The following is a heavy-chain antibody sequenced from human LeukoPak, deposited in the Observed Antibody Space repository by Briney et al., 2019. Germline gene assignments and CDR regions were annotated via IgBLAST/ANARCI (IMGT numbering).Heavy chain of an antibody. D-gene: IGHD2-15*01. J-gene: IGHJ4*02. CDR2: IYYSGST. CDR1: GGSISSYY. CDR3: AGGLGNCSGGSCAYFDY. Sequence: TSETLSLTCTVSGGSISSYYWGWIRQPPGKGLEWVGYIYYSGSTNYNPSLKSRVTISVDTSKNQFSLKLSSVTAADTDVYYCAGGLGNCSGGSCAYFDYGGQGTLVTVSS. V-gene: IGHV4-59*01.